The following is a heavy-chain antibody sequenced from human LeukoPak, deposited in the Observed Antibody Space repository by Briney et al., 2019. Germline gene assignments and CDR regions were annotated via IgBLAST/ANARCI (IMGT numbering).Heavy chain of an antibody. CDR2: INPSGGST. J-gene: IGHJ6*02. V-gene: IGHV1-46*01. D-gene: IGHD6-6*01. CDR1: EYTFSFNH. Sequence: GASVKVSCKASEYTFSFNHFHWVRLAPGQGLEWMAWINPSGGSTSYAQKFQGRVTMTSDTSTSTVYMELSSLRSEDTAVYYCARVQSRSSSSRGPYYYGMDVWGQGTTVTVSS. CDR3: ARVQSRSSSSRGPYYYGMDV.